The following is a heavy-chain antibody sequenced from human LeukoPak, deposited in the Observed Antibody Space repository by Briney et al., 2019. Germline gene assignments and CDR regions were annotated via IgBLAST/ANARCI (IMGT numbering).Heavy chain of an antibody. D-gene: IGHD2-2*01. CDR3: ARGRQIAYLGYCSSTSCYRPAYFDY. CDR1: GGSISSYY. Sequence: SETLSLTCTVSGGSISSYYWSWIRQPPGKGLEWIGYIYYSGSTNYNPSLKSRVTISVDTSKNQFSLKLSSVTAADTAVYYCARGRQIAYLGYCSSTSCYRPAYFDYWGQGTLVTVSS. CDR2: IYYSGST. V-gene: IGHV4-59*01. J-gene: IGHJ4*02.